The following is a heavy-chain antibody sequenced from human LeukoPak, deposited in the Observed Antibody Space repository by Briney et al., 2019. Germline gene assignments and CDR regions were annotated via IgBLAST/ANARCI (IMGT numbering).Heavy chain of an antibody. J-gene: IGHJ6*02. CDR3: ASPYDSSTVEDDYYYGMDV. CDR2: IIPIFGTA. Sequence: WASVKVSCKASGGTFSSYAISWVRQAPGQGLEWMGGIIPIFGTANYAQKFQGRVTITADESTSTAYMELSSLRSEDTAVYYCASPYDSSTVEDDYYYGMDVWGQGTTVTVSS. V-gene: IGHV1-69*13. D-gene: IGHD4-23*01. CDR1: GGTFSSYA.